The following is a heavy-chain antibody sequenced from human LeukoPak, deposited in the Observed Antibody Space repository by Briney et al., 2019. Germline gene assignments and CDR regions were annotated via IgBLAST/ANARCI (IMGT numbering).Heavy chain of an antibody. CDR2: ISAYNGNT. CDR1: GYTFTSYG. D-gene: IGHD6-13*01. J-gene: IGHJ5*02. Sequence: EASVKVSCKASGYTFTSYGISWVRQAPGQGLEWMGWISAYNGNTNYAQKPQGRVTTTTDTSTSTAYMELRSLRSDDTAVYYCARYSSSWYSGWFDPWGQGTLVTVSS. CDR3: ARYSSSWYSGWFDP. V-gene: IGHV1-18*01.